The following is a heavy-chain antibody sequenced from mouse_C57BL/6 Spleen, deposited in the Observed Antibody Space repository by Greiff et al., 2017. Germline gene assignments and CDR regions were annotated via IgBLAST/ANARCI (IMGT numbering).Heavy chain of an antibody. Sequence: VQLVESGAELVRPGASVKLSCKASGYTFTDYYINWVKQRPGQGLEWIARIYPGSGNTYYNEKFKGKATLTAEKSSSTAYMQSSSLTSEDSAVYICAREGTTVVRRLVYWGQNTTLTLSS. D-gene: IGHD1-1*01. CDR3: AREGTTVVRRLVY. CDR2: IYPGSGNT. CDR1: GYTFTDYY. J-gene: IGHJ2*01. V-gene: IGHV1-76*01.